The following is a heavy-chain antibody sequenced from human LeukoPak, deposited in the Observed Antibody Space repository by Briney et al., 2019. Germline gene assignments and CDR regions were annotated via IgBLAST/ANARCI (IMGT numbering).Heavy chain of an antibody. J-gene: IGHJ5*02. CDR2: IYSGGST. D-gene: IGHD5-18*01. CDR1: GLTVSSNY. Sequence: PGGSLRLSCAASGLTVSSNYMSWVRQAPGKGLEWVSVIYSGGSTYYADSVKGRFTISRDNSKNALYLQMNSLRAEDTAVYYCARDSVYSYAYWFAPWGQGTLVTVSS. CDR3: ARDSVYSYAYWFAP. V-gene: IGHV3-53*01.